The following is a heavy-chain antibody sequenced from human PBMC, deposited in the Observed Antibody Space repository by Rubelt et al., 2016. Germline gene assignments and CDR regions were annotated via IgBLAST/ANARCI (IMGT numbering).Heavy chain of an antibody. CDR3: ARVSGWYRAPGQDFDY. CDR1: GGSFSGYY. Sequence: QVQLQQWGAGLLKPSETLSLTCAVYGGSFSGYYWSWIRQPPGKGLEWIGEINHSGSTNYNPSLKSRVTISVDTSKNQFSLKLSPVTAADTAVYYCARVSGWYRAPGQDFDYWGQGTLVTVSS. J-gene: IGHJ4*02. D-gene: IGHD6-19*01. V-gene: IGHV4-34*01. CDR2: INHSGST.